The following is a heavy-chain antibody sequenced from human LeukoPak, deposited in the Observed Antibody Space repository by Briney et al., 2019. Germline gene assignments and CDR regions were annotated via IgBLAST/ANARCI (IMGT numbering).Heavy chain of an antibody. CDR3: ARDPVVVITYYYYGMDV. CDR2: INPNSGGT. Sequence: ASVKVSFKASGYTFTGYYMHWVRQAPGQGLEWMGWINPNSGGTNYAQKFQGRVTMTRDTSISTAYMELSRLRSDDTAVYYCARDPVVVITYYYYGMDVWGQGTTVTVSS. D-gene: IGHD3-22*01. J-gene: IGHJ6*02. V-gene: IGHV1-2*02. CDR1: GYTFTGYY.